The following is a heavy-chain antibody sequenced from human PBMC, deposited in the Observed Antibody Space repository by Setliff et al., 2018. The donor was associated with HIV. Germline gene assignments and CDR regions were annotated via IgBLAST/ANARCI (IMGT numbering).Heavy chain of an antibody. V-gene: IGHV4-61*09. CDR1: GGSISSGSYY. J-gene: IGHJ4*02. Sequence: SETLSLTCTVSGGSISSGSYYWSWMRQPAGKGLEWIGHIYTSGSTNYNPSLKSRVTISVDTSKNQFPLKLSSVTAADTAVYYCARETAMVKGVFDYWGQGTLVTVSS. CDR2: IYTSGST. CDR3: ARETAMVKGVFDY. D-gene: IGHD5-18*01.